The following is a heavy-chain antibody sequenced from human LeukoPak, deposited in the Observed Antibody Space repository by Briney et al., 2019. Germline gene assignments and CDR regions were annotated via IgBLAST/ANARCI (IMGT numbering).Heavy chain of an antibody. CDR2: IYPRDGST. CDR1: GYSFTSNY. Sequence: ASVKVSCKASGYSFTSNYIHWVRQAPGQGLEWMGMIYPRDGSTSYAQRFQDRVTVTRGTSTITVHMELSGLRSEDTAVYYCARDQEGFDYWGQGTQVTVSS. CDR3: ARDQEGFDY. J-gene: IGHJ4*02. V-gene: IGHV1-46*01.